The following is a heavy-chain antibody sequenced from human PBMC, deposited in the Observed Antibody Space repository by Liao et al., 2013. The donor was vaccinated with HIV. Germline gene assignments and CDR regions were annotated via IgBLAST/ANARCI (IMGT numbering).Heavy chain of an antibody. CDR2: IYNSVSTPGST. CDR3: ARGKCSDGSCYNFDY. Sequence: QVQLQQWGAGLLKPSETLSLTCAVYGGSFSGYYWSWIRQPAGKGLEWIGRIYNSVSTPGSTNYNPSLQTRVTMSVDTSKNQFSLRLNSVTAADTAVYYCARGKCSDGSCYNFDYWGQGILVTVSS. J-gene: IGHJ4*02. CDR1: GGSFSGYY. D-gene: IGHD2-15*01. V-gene: IGHV4-59*10.